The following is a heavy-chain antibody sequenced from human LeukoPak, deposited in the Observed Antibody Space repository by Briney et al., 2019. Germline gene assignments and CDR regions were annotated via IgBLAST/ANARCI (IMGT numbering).Heavy chain of an antibody. CDR2: INQDGSGN. V-gene: IGHV3-7*01. CDR3: ARAHLTGVDEFDI. CDR1: GFTFSSYW. Sequence: PGESLRLSCAASGFTFSSYWMTWVRQAPGKGLEWVANINQDGSGNYYVDSVKGRFTISRDNAKNSLFLQMNSLRAEDTAVYYCARAHLTGVDEFDIWGHGTMVTVSS. J-gene: IGHJ3*02. D-gene: IGHD2-8*01.